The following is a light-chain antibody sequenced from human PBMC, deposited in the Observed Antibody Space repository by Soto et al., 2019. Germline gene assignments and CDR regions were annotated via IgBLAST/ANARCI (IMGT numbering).Light chain of an antibody. CDR2: VNSDGSH. CDR3: QTWGTDIHVV. CDR1: SGHRSYA. J-gene: IGLJ2*01. Sequence: QPVLTQSPSASASLGASVKLTCTLSSGHRSYAIAWHQQQPEKGPRYLMKVNSDGSHSKGDGIPDRLSGSSSGAERYLTISSLQSEDEADYYCQTWGTDIHVVFVGGTKLTVL. V-gene: IGLV4-69*01.